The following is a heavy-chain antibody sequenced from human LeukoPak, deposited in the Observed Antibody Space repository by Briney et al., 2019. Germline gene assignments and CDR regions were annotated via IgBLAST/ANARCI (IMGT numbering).Heavy chain of an antibody. J-gene: IGHJ1*01. Sequence: PGGSLRLSCVTSGFNVRTNFMSWVRQAPGKGLEWVSVIHSGGDTYYADSVKGRFTISRDNSKNTLYLQMNSLRAEDTAVYYCAKDQLEGSYYDSSGYPDFWGQGTLVTVSS. CDR2: IHSGGDT. CDR1: GFNVRTNF. D-gene: IGHD3-22*01. CDR3: AKDQLEGSYYDSSGYPDF. V-gene: IGHV3-53*05.